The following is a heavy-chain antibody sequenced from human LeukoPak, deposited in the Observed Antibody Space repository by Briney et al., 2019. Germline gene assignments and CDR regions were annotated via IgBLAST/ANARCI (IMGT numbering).Heavy chain of an antibody. V-gene: IGHV4-39*07. Sequence: SETLSLTCTVSGGSITSSSYYWGWIRQPPGKGLEYIGNMFYSGSTYYNPSLNSRVTISVDTSKNQFSLKLSSVTAADTAVYYCASQYSSGWYPWYFDYWGQGTLVTVSS. D-gene: IGHD6-19*01. J-gene: IGHJ4*02. CDR1: GGSITSSSYY. CDR3: ASQYSSGWYPWYFDY. CDR2: MFYSGST.